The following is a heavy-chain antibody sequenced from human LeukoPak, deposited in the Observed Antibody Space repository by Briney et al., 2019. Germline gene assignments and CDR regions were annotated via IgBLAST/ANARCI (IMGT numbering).Heavy chain of an antibody. J-gene: IGHJ6*03. CDR1: GGSFSGYS. CDR3: ARATVTRTYYYYYYMDV. V-gene: IGHV4-59*01. D-gene: IGHD4-17*01. Sequence: SETLSLTCAVYGGSFSGYSWSWIRQPPGKGLEWIGYIHYSGSTYYNPSLKSRLTISVDTSKNQFSLKLSSVTAADTAVYYCARATVTRTYYYYYYMDVWGKGTTVTVSS. CDR2: IHYSGST.